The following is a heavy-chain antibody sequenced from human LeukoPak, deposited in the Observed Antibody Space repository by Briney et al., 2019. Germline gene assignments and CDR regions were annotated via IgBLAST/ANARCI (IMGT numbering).Heavy chain of an antibody. CDR3: ARAVSSSSWYRTTWFDP. CDR2: ISYDGSNK. Sequence: GGSLRLSCAASGFTFSSYAMHWVRQAPGKGLEWVAVISYDGSNKYYADSVKGRFTISRDNSKNTLYLQMNSLRAEDTAVYYCARAVSSSSWYRTTWFDPWGQGTLVTVSS. CDR1: GFTFSSYA. J-gene: IGHJ5*02. V-gene: IGHV3-30-3*01. D-gene: IGHD6-13*01.